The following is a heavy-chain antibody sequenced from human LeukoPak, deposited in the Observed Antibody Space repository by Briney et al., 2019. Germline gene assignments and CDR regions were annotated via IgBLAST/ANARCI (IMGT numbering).Heavy chain of an antibody. CDR2: ISGSGGST. J-gene: IGHJ4*02. D-gene: IGHD1-26*01. V-gene: IGHV3-23*01. CDR3: AKGEQWELAYFDY. Sequence: PGGSLRLSCAASGFTFSSYAMSWVRQAPGKGLEWVSAISGSGGSTYYADSVKGRFTISRDNSNNTLYLQMNSLRAEDTAVYYCAKGEQWELAYFDYWGQGTLVTVSS. CDR1: GFTFSSYA.